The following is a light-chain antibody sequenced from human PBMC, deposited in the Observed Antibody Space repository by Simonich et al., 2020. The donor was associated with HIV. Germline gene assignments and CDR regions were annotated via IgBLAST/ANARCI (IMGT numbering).Light chain of an antibody. CDR2: AAS. CDR3: QQYYSTPRT. V-gene: IGKV1-39*01. J-gene: IGKJ1*01. Sequence: DIQMTQSPSSLSASVRDRVTITCQASQDISNYLNWYQQKPGKAPKLLIYAASSLQSGVPSRFSGSGSGTDFTLTISSLQAEDVAVYYCQQYYSTPRTFGQGTKVEIK. CDR1: QDISNY.